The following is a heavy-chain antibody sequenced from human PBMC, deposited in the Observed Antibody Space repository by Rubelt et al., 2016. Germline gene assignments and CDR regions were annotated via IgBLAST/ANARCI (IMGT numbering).Heavy chain of an antibody. J-gene: IGHJ4*02. V-gene: IGHV3-23*01. CDR3: ARIDSGWFVY. CDR2: ISGSGVSI. D-gene: IGHD6-25*01. Sequence: VRQAPGKGLEWVSSISGSGVSIFYADSVKGRFTISRDNSKSTLYLQMNSLSDVDTAVYYCARIDSGWFVYWGQGTLVTVSS.